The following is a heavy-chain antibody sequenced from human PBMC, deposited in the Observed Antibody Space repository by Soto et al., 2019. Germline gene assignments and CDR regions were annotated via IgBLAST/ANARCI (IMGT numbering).Heavy chain of an antibody. CDR1: GGSFSGYY. Sequence: PSETLSLTCAVYGGSFSGYYWSWIRQPPGRGLEWIGEIDHSGGTNYNLSLKSRVTISLDRSKNHVSLNLTSVTAADTAVYYCAISFQYDYTGSYSDDWGQGTLVTVSS. V-gene: IGHV4-34*01. CDR3: AISFQYDYTGSYSDD. D-gene: IGHD3-9*01. J-gene: IGHJ4*02. CDR2: IDHSGGT.